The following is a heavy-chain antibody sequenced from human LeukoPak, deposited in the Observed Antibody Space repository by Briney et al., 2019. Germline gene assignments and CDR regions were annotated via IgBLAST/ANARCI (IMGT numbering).Heavy chain of an antibody. CDR2: IEKTGSYV. CDR3: AREGVGIKDLDY. CDR1: GFTFSNYI. Sequence: PGGSLRLSCAASGFTFSNYIMDWVRQAPGKGLEWVSSIEKTGSYVYHVDSVRGRFTISRDNAKNSLYLQMNSLRAEDTAVYYCAREGVGIKDLDYWGQGTLVHVSS. V-gene: IGHV3-21*01. D-gene: IGHD1-26*01. J-gene: IGHJ4*02.